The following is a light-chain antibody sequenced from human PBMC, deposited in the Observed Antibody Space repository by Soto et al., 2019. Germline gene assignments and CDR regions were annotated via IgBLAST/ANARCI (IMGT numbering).Light chain of an antibody. Sequence: EVVLTQSPATLSLSPGETATLSCRASQSVSFYLGWYQQKPGQAPRLLVYDVSNRATGVPARFSGSGSETDFNLTISSLGPEGFAVYYCQEYNDWRPITFGGGTKVEIK. CDR3: QEYNDWRPIT. CDR1: QSVSFY. J-gene: IGKJ4*01. CDR2: DVS. V-gene: IGKV3-11*01.